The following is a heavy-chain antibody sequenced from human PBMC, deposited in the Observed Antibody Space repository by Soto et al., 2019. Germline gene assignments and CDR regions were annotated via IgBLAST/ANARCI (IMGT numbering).Heavy chain of an antibody. Sequence: LSLTCTVSGGSISSYYWSWIRQPPGKGLEWIGYIYYSGSTNYNPSLKSRVTISVDTSKNQFSLKLSSVTAADTAVYYCARAPPYCGGDCYSGAFDIWGQGTMVTVSS. CDR3: ARAPPYCGGDCYSGAFDI. CDR2: IYYSGST. J-gene: IGHJ3*02. CDR1: GGSISSYY. V-gene: IGHV4-59*01. D-gene: IGHD2-21*02.